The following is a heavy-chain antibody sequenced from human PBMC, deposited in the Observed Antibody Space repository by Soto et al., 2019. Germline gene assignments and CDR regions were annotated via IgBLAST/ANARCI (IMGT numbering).Heavy chain of an antibody. CDR3: AKAPRDYDFLTGGGGAFDI. CDR1: GFTFSSYA. CDR2: ISGSGGST. Sequence: EVQLLESGGGLVQPGGSLRLSCAASGFTFSSYAMSWVRQAPGKGLEWVSAISGSGGSTYYADSVKGRFTISRDNSKNTLYLKMNSLRAGDTAVYYCAKAPRDYDFLTGGGGAFDIWGQGTMVTVSS. V-gene: IGHV3-23*01. J-gene: IGHJ3*02. D-gene: IGHD3-9*01.